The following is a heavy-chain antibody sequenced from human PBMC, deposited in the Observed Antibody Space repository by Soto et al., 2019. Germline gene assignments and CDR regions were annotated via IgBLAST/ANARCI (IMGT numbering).Heavy chain of an antibody. V-gene: IGHV4-39*01. J-gene: IGHJ4*02. D-gene: IGHD6-19*01. CDR1: GGSISSSSYY. CDR3: AGSQWLVPFDY. Sequence: PSETLSLTCTVSGGSISSSSYYWGWIRQPPGKGLEWIGSIYYSGSTYYNPSLKSRVTISVDTSKNQFSLKLSSVTAADTAVYYCAGSQWLVPFDYWGQGTLVTVSS. CDR2: IYYSGST.